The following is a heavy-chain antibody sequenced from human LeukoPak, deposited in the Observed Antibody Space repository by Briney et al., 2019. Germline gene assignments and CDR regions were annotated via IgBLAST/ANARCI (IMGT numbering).Heavy chain of an antibody. Sequence: GGSLRLSCIASGFSFSSYWIHWVRQPPGKGLVWVSRINNDGGGTIYADSVRGRFTISRDNSKNTLYLQMNSLRAGDTAVYYCAKGSKLVVITRDHYMAVWGKGTTVTISS. CDR3: AKGSKLVVITRDHYMAV. V-gene: IGHV3-74*01. CDR1: GFSFSSYW. D-gene: IGHD3-22*01. J-gene: IGHJ6*03. CDR2: INNDGGGT.